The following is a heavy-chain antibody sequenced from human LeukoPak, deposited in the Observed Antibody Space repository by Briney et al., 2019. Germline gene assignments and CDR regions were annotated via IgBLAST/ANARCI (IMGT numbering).Heavy chain of an antibody. CDR2: ISDTVRDT. Sequence: PGGSLRLSCAASGFTFSAYGMSWVRQAPGKGLEWVSHISDTVRDTWYANSVKGRFIISRDNSRDTVYLQMSSLRPEDTALYFCAKDNYGGIFASWGQGTLVTASS. D-gene: IGHD4-17*01. J-gene: IGHJ4*02. V-gene: IGHV3-23*01. CDR3: AKDNYGGIFAS. CDR1: GFTFSAYG.